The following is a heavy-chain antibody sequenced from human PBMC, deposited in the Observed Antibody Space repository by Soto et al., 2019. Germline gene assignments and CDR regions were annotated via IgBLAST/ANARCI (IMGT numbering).Heavy chain of an antibody. CDR2: ISGSGGST. V-gene: IGHV3-23*01. J-gene: IGHJ5*02. CDR3: AKDPYYDILTGSVSSWFDP. D-gene: IGHD3-9*01. Sequence: PGGSLRLSCAASGFTFSSYAMSWVRQAPGKGLEWVSAISGSGGSTYYADSVKGRFTISRDNSKNTLYLQMNSLRAEDTAVYYCAKDPYYDILTGSVSSWFDPWGQGTLVTVSS. CDR1: GFTFSSYA.